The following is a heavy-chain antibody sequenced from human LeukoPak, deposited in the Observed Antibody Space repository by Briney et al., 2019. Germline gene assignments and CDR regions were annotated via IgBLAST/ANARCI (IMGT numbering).Heavy chain of an antibody. V-gene: IGHV3-30*18. Sequence: GRSLRLSCAASGFTFDDYAMHWVRQAPGKGLEWVAVISYDGSNKYYADSVKGRFTISRDNSKNTLYLQMNSLRAEDTAVYYCAKDMLLWFGEFGDYYGMDVWGQGTTVTVSS. D-gene: IGHD3-10*01. CDR2: ISYDGSNK. CDR1: GFTFDDYA. CDR3: AKDMLLWFGEFGDYYGMDV. J-gene: IGHJ6*02.